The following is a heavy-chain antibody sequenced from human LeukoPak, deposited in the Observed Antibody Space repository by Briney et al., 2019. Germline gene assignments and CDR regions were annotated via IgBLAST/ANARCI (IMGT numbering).Heavy chain of an antibody. CDR2: IYYSGST. CDR1: GGSISSSSYY. V-gene: IGHV4-39*01. D-gene: IGHD5-18*01. Sequence: SETLSLTCTVSGGSISSSSYYWGWIRQPPGKGLEWIGSIYYSGSTYYNPSLKSRVTISVDTSKNQFSLKLSSVTAADTAVYYCARRDRTAMVTNFDYWGQGTLVTVSS. J-gene: IGHJ4*02. CDR3: ARRDRTAMVTNFDY.